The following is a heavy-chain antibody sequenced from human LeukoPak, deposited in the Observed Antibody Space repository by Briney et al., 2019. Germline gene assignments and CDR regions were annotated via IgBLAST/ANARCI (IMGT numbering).Heavy chain of an antibody. CDR1: GFTFDDYA. D-gene: IGHD2/OR15-2a*01. V-gene: IGHV3-9*01. J-gene: IGHJ6*03. CDR3: AKDAYGGATFFYYMDV. Sequence: PGRSLRLSCAGSGFTFDDYAMHWVRQTPGKGLEWVSGISWNSGNIGYADFVGGRFTISRDNAKNSLSLQMNSLSDEDTAVYYCAKDAYGGATFFYYMDVWGKGTTVTVSS. CDR2: ISWNSGNI.